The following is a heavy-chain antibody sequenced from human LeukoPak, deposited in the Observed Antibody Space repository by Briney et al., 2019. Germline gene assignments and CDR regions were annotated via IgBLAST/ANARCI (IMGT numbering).Heavy chain of an antibody. CDR2: IIPIFGTA. CDR1: GGTFSSYA. D-gene: IGHD3-3*01. CDR3: ARAPNFNDAFDI. J-gene: IGHJ3*02. V-gene: IGHV1-69*13. Sequence: SVKVSCKASGGTFSSYAISWVRQAPGQGLEWMGGIIPIFGTANYAQKFQGRVTITADESTSTACMELSSLRSEDTAVYYCARAPNFNDAFDIWGQGTMVTVSS.